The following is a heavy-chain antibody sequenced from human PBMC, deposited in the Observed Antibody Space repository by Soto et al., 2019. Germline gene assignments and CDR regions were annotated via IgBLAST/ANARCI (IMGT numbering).Heavy chain of an antibody. CDR2: IYYSGST. CDR1: GGSISNGGYY. CDR3: ASLDGSGSYYGYYFDY. D-gene: IGHD3-10*01. J-gene: IGHJ4*02. V-gene: IGHV4-31*03. Sequence: QVQLQESGPGLVKPSQTLSLTCTVSGGSISNGGYYWSWIRQHPGKGLEWIGYIYYSGSTNYYPSLKSRVTISVDTSKNQFSLKLTSVTAADTAVYYCASLDGSGSYYGYYFDYWGQGTLVNVSA.